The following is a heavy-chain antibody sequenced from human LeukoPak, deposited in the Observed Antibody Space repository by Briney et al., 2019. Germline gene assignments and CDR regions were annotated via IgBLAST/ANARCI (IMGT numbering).Heavy chain of an antibody. CDR2: IYSGGST. V-gene: IGHV3-53*01. Sequence: GGSLRLSCAASGFTVSSNYMSWVRQAPGKGLEWVSVIYSGGSTYYADSVKGRFTISRDNSKNTLYLQMNSLRAEDTAVYYCAKPVSVDTAMVPCDYWGQGTLVTVSS. CDR3: AKPVSVDTAMVPCDY. CDR1: GFTVSSNY. D-gene: IGHD5-18*01. J-gene: IGHJ4*02.